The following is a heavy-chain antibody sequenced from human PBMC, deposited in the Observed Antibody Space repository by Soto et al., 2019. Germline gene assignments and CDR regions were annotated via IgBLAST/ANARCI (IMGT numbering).Heavy chain of an antibody. D-gene: IGHD6-6*01. V-gene: IGHV4-30-2*01. J-gene: IGHJ4*02. CDR2: IYHSGST. CDR1: GGSIGSGGYS. Sequence: QLQLQESGSGLVKPSQTLSLTCAVSGGSIGSGGYSWSWIRQPPGKGLEWIGYIYHSGSTYYNPSLKSRVTISVDRSKNQFSLRLSSVTAADTAVYYCAGGIAARPLGYWGQGTLVTVSS. CDR3: AGGIAARPLGY.